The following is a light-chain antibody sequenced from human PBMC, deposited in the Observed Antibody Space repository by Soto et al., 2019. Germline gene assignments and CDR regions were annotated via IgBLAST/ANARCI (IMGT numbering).Light chain of an antibody. CDR2: GAS. J-gene: IGKJ2*01. CDR3: QQYGKSAMFA. CDR1: QSVSSSY. Sequence: EIVLTQSPGTLSLSPGDRATLSCRASQSVSSSYLAWYPQKPGQAPSLLIYGASNRATGIPDRFSGGGSGTDFTLTISRLEPEDFAVYYCQQYGKSAMFAFGQGTKVDIK. V-gene: IGKV3-20*01.